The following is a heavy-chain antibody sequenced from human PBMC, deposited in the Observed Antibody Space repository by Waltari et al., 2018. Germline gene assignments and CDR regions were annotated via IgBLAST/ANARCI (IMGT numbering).Heavy chain of an antibody. D-gene: IGHD2-21*02. V-gene: IGHV3-74*01. CDR3: ATHLDCYGGDCPLRV. CDR1: GFPFSTTW. CDR2: IETEVTRT. Sequence: EVQLVESGGGLVLPGGSLSLPCAASGFPFSTTWIPGARQAPGMGRVWGSGIETEVTRTRYAASVTGRFTISRDNAKNTLYLHMNSLGIEDTAVYYCATHLDCYGGDCPLRVWGQGTLVSVSS. J-gene: IGHJ4*02.